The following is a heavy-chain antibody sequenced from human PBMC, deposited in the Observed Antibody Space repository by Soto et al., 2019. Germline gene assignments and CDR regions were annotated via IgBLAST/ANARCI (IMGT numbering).Heavy chain of an antibody. D-gene: IGHD3-22*01. CDR1: GFTFSNAW. J-gene: IGHJ4*02. Sequence: EVQLVESGGGLVKPGGSLRLSCAASGFTFSNAWMNWVRKAPGKGLEWVGRIKRKTDGGTTDYAAPVKGRFTISRDDSKNTLYLQMNSLKTEDTAVYYCTTDYYDSSGYLYWGQGTLVTVSS. CDR3: TTDYYDSSGYLY. V-gene: IGHV3-15*07. CDR2: IKRKTDGGTT.